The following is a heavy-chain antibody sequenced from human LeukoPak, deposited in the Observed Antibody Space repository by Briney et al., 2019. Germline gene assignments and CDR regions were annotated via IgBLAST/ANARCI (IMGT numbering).Heavy chain of an antibody. CDR3: ARGIRQYAKSYFDY. Sequence: GGSLRLSCAASGFPFSDYYMSWIRQAPGKGLEWLSYISSSGTTIYYTDSVKGRFTISRDNAKNSLYLQMNSLRAEDTAVYYCARGIRQYAKSYFDYWGQGTLVTASS. CDR2: ISSSGTTI. J-gene: IGHJ4*02. CDR1: GFPFSDYY. V-gene: IGHV3-11*01. D-gene: IGHD4-11*01.